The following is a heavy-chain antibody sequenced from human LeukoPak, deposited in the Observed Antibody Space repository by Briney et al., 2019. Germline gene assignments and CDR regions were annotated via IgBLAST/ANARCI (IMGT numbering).Heavy chain of an antibody. V-gene: IGHV3-73*01. CDR2: VRTKTNNYST. J-gene: IGHJ4*02. Sequence: GSLSLSCAASGFLFSGSAMQWVRQGSGKGLEWVGRVRTKTNNYSTTYSASVKGRFTISKDETKNTAYLQMNSLKTEDTAVYYCARLGYCSDNSCYGFDYWGRGTLVTVSS. CDR1: GFLFSGSA. D-gene: IGHD2-15*01. CDR3: ARLGYCSDNSCYGFDY.